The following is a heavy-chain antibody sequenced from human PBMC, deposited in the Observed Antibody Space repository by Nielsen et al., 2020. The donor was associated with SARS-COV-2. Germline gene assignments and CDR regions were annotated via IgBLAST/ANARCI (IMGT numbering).Heavy chain of an antibody. CDR1: GFTFSSYW. V-gene: IGHV3-30*18. CDR3: AKHYDSSCSTGYFQH. J-gene: IGHJ1*01. D-gene: IGHD3-22*01. CDR2: NSYDGSQK. Sequence: GESLKISCAASGFTFSSYWMHWVRQAPGKGPEWVAVNSYDGSQKYYADSVKGRFAISRDNSKNTLYLQMNSLRAEDTAVYYCAKHYDSSCSTGYFQHWGQGTLVTVSS.